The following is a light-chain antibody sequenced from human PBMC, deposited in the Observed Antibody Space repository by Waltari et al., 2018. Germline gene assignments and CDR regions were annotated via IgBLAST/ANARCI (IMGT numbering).Light chain of an antibody. CDR2: EGS. J-gene: IGLJ2*01. CDR1: SSDVGSYNL. Sequence: QSALTQPASVSGSPGQSITISCTGTSSDVGSYNLVSWYQQHPGKAPKLMIYEGSTRRSGVSNRCSGSKSGNTASLIIVGLQAEDESDYYGCSYAGSSTSFGGGTKLTVL. V-gene: IGLV2-23*01. CDR3: CSYAGSSTS.